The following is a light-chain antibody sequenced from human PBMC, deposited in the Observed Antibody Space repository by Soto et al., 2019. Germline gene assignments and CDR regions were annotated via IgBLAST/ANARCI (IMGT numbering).Light chain of an antibody. V-gene: IGLV1-40*01. J-gene: IGLJ1*01. Sequence: QSVLTQPPSVSGAPGQRVTISCTGSSSNIGAGYDVHWYQRLPGTAPKVLIYGNNNRPSGVPDRFSGSKSGTSASLAITGLQAGDEADYYCQSYDSSLSGSYVFGTGTKVTVL. CDR2: GNN. CDR3: QSYDSSLSGSYV. CDR1: SSNIGAGYD.